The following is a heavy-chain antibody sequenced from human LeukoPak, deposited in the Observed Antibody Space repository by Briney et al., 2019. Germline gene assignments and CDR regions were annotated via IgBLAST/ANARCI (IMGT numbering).Heavy chain of an antibody. CDR3: ARGGVYCSSTSCYVPSYY. D-gene: IGHD2-2*01. J-gene: IGHJ4*02. CDR1: GYTFTGYY. V-gene: IGHV1-2*02. CDR2: INPNSGGT. Sequence: ASVKVSCKVSGYTFTGYYMHWVRPAPGQGLEWMGWINPNSGGTNYAQKFQGRVTMTRDTAISTAYMEKSKLRSDDTAVYYCARGGVYCSSTSCYVPSYYWGQGTLVTVSS.